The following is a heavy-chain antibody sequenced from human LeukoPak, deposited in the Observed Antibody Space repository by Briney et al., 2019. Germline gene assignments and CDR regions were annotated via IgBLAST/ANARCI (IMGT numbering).Heavy chain of an antibody. J-gene: IGHJ3*02. Sequence: GGSLRLPCIASGFAFRNYGMHWVRQAPGKGLEWVSSINWNGGSTGYADSVKGRFTISRDNAKNSLYLQMNSLRAEDTALYYCAKGGYYDLDAFDIWGQGTMVTVSS. CDR1: GFAFRNYG. CDR2: INWNGGST. D-gene: IGHD1-26*01. CDR3: AKGGYYDLDAFDI. V-gene: IGHV3-20*04.